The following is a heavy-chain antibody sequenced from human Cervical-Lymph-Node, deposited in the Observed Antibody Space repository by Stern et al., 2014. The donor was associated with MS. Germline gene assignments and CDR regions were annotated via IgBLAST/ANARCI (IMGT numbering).Heavy chain of an antibody. CDR1: GFTFSSYA. V-gene: IGHV3-64*01. CDR3: ARGVTYCGGDCYGWYFDL. CDR2: ISSNGGST. Sequence: EVQLVESGGGLVQPGGSLRLSCAASGFTFSSYAMHWVRQAPGKGLEYVSVISSNGGSTSYANSVKGRFTISRDNSKNTLYLHMGSLRVEDMAVYYCARGVTYCGGDCYGWYFDLWGRGTLVTVSS. J-gene: IGHJ2*01. D-gene: IGHD2-21*02.